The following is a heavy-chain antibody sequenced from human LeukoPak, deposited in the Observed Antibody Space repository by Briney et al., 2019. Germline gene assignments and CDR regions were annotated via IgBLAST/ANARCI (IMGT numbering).Heavy chain of an antibody. CDR3: AGQVVVVAATDWFDP. CDR2: LSWNSGSI. D-gene: IGHD2-15*01. Sequence: GGSLRLSCAASGFTFDVYAMHWVRHAPGKGLEWVSGLSWNSGSIGYADSVKGRFTISRDNAKNSLYLQMNSLRAEDTALYYCAGQVVVVAATDWFDPWGQGTLVTVSS. CDR1: GFTFDVYA. J-gene: IGHJ5*02. V-gene: IGHV3-9*01.